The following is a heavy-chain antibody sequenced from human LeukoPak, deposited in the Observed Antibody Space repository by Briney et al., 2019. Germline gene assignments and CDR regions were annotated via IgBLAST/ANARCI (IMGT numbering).Heavy chain of an antibody. CDR1: GYSFTDYF. CDR2: INPNSGGT. CDR3: ARGGGGLVY. V-gene: IGHV1-2*02. D-gene: IGHD3/OR15-3a*01. Sequence: ASVKVSCKASGYSFTDYFIHWVRQAPGQGLEWMGWINPNSGGTNYAQKFQGRVTMTRDTSISTAYMELTSLTSDDTAVYFCARGGGGLVYWGQGTLVTVSS. J-gene: IGHJ4*02.